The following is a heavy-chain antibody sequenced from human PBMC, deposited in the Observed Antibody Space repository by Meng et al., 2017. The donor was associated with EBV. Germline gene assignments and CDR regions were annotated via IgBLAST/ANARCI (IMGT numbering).Heavy chain of an antibody. D-gene: IGHD3-10*01. CDR3: ASESGRGYTPDY. CDR2: FLPRLGAP. J-gene: IGHJ4*02. CDR1: GGPFRYYA. V-gene: IGHV1-69*01. Sequence: GQLGLLAAGVRKPGSSVKVSCKTSGGPFRYYAISWVRQAPGQGLEWLGGFLPRLGAPNYAQKFHGRVKITADESTSTHYMDLSSLRSEDTAIYYCASESGRGYTPDYWGQGTLVTVSS.